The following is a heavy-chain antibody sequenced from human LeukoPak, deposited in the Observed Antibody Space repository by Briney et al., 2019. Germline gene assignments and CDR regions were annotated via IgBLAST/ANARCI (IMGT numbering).Heavy chain of an antibody. CDR2: ISSSSSTI. Sequence: GGSLRLSCAASGFTFGSYSMNWVRQAPGKGLEWLSYISSSSSTIYYADSVKGRFTISRDNAKNSLYLQMNSLRAEDTAVYYCARGNYDFWSGYDDAFDIWGQGTMVTVSS. D-gene: IGHD3-3*01. J-gene: IGHJ3*02. CDR3: ARGNYDFWSGYDDAFDI. V-gene: IGHV3-48*01. CDR1: GFTFGSYS.